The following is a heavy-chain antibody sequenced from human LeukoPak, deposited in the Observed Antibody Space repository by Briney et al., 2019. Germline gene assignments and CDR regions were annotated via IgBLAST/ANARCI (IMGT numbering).Heavy chain of an antibody. Sequence: SETLSLTCTVSGGSISSSSYYWGWIRQPPGKGLEWIGSIYYSGSTYYNPSLKSRVTISVDTSKNQFSLKLSSVTAADTAVYYCARISDVDYWGQGTLVTVFS. CDR1: GGSISSSSYY. CDR2: IYYSGST. V-gene: IGHV4-39*07. D-gene: IGHD3-3*02. CDR3: ARISDVDY. J-gene: IGHJ4*02.